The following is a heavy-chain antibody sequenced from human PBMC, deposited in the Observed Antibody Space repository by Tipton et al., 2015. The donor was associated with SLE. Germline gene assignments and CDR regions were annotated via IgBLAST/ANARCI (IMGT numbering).Heavy chain of an antibody. CDR2: IKSDGSYT. J-gene: IGHJ3*02. D-gene: IGHD3-22*01. CDR1: GFTFSTSW. CDR3: AKDSSGYYSAFDI. Sequence: SLRLSCVASGFTFSTSWMHWVRQAPGKGQVWVARIKSDGSYTTYADSVRGRFTISRDNAKSTLYLQMSSLRAEDTALYYCAKDSSGYYSAFDIWGQGTMVTVSS. V-gene: IGHV3-74*03.